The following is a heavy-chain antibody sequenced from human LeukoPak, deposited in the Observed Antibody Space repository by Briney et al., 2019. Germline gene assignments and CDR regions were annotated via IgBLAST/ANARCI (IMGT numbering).Heavy chain of an antibody. J-gene: IGHJ4*02. V-gene: IGHV4-39*01. D-gene: IGHD5-12*01. CDR2: MYYGGPT. CDR3: ATGKYSGYYDY. Sequence: NPSDTQSLPCTVSGGSNGTSTYYGGWVRQPPGKGLEWIGSMYYGGPTYYNPSLKSRVTLSVDTSKNQFSLRLSSVAAADSAVYFCATGKYSGYYDYWGQGTLVTVSS. CDR1: GGSNGTSTYY.